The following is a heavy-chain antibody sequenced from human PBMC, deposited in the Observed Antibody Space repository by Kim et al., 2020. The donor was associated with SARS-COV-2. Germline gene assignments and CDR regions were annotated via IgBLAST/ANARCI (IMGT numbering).Heavy chain of an antibody. CDR3: ARDPVAMVRGVSFDY. CDR1: GGTFSSYA. V-gene: IGHV1-69*04. Sequence: SVKVSCKASGGTFSSYAISWVRQAPGQGLEWMGRIIPILGIANYAQKFQGRVTITADKSTSTAYMELSSLRSEDTAVYYCARDPVAMVRGVSFDYWGQGTLVTVSS. D-gene: IGHD3-10*01. J-gene: IGHJ4*02. CDR2: IIPILGIA.